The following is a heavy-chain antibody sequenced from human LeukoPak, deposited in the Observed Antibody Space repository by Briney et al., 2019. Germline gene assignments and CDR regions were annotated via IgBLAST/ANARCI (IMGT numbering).Heavy chain of an antibody. V-gene: IGHV4-31*03. D-gene: IGHD3-16*01. J-gene: IGHJ6*03. Sequence: SETLSLTCTVSGGSISSGGYYWSWIRQHPGQGLEWIGYIYYSGSTYYNPSLKSRVTISVDTSKNQFSLKLSSVTAADTAVYYCARGGGNPARSYYYMDVWGKGTTVTVSS. CDR1: GGSISSGGYY. CDR2: IYYSGST. CDR3: ARGGGNPARSYYYMDV.